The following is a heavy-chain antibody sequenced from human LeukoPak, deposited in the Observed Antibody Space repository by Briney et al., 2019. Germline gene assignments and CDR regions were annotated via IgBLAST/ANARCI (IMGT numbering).Heavy chain of an antibody. CDR3: ARVPITYYYYGMDV. CDR1: GGSLSSGSYY. D-gene: IGHD3-10*01. J-gene: IGHJ6*04. Sequence: SETLSLTCTVSGGSLSSGSYYWAWIRQPPGKEREWLGYIYYSGSTNYNPSLKSRVTMSVDTSKNQFSLKLSSVTAADTAVYYCARVPITYYYYGMDVWGKGTTVTVSS. CDR2: IYYSGST. V-gene: IGHV4-61*01.